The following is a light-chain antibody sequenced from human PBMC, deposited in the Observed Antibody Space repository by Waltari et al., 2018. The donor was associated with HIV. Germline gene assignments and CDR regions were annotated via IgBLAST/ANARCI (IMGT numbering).Light chain of an antibody. CDR3: QVWDSSSDHHYV. CDR1: NIGRKS. Sequence: SYVLTQPPSVSVAPGQTARITCGGNNIGRKSVHWYQQKPGQAPVLVVYDDSDRPSGIPEGFSGSNSGNTATLTISRVEAGDEADYYCQVWDSSSDHHYVFGTGTKVTVL. J-gene: IGLJ1*01. CDR2: DDS. V-gene: IGLV3-21*02.